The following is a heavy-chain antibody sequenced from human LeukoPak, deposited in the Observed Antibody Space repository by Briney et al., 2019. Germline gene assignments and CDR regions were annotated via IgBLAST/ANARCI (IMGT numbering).Heavy chain of an antibody. Sequence: ASVKVSCKASGYTFTSYDINWVRQATGQGLEWMGWMNPNSGNTGYAQKSQGRVTMTRNTSISTAYMELSSLRSEDTAVYYCARDVAAAAGSYFDYWGQGTLVTVSS. CDR3: ARDVAAAAGSYFDY. J-gene: IGHJ4*02. CDR1: GYTFTSYD. CDR2: MNPNSGNT. D-gene: IGHD2-15*01. V-gene: IGHV1-8*01.